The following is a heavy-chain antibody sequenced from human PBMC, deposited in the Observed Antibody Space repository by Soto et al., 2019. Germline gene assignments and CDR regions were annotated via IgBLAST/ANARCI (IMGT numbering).Heavy chain of an antibody. J-gene: IGHJ5*02. CDR3: ASSPGVNVTAAKDGPWFDP. D-gene: IGHD2-2*01. CDR1: GGTFSSYA. CDR2: IIPIFGTA. Sequence: QVQLVQYGAAVKKPGSSVKVSCQASGGTFSSYAISWVRQAHGQGLEWMGGIIPIFGTANYAQKFQGRFTITADESTITAYMELSSLGSEDTAVYYCASSPGVNVTAAKDGPWFDPWGQGPLVTVSS. V-gene: IGHV1-69*01.